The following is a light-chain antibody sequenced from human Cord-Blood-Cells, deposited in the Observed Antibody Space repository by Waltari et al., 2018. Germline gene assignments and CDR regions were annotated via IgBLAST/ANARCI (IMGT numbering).Light chain of an antibody. CDR1: QSVSSSY. Sequence: EIVLTQSPGTLSLSPGERATLSCRASQSVSSSYLAWYQQKPGQAPRLLIYGASSRATGIPDRFSGSGSGTDFTLTISRREPEDFAVYYCEQYGSSQFTCGPGTKVEIK. CDR3: EQYGSSQFT. CDR2: GAS. J-gene: IGKJ3*01. V-gene: IGKV3-20*01.